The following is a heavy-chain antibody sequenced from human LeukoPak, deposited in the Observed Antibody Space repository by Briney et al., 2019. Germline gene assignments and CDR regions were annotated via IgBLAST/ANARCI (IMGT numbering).Heavy chain of an antibody. D-gene: IGHD1-26*01. CDR3: ARDAIVGATFDY. CDR2: IYYSGST. CDR1: GGSISSYY. V-gene: IGHV4-59*12. Sequence: SETLSLTCTVSGGSISSYYWSWIRQPPGKGLEWIGYIYYSGSTNYNPSLKSRVTMSVDTSKNQFSLKLSSVTAADTAVYYCARDAIVGATFDYWGQGTLVTVSS. J-gene: IGHJ4*02.